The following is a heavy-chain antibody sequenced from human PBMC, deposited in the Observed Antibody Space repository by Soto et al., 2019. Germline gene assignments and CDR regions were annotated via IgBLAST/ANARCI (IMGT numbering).Heavy chain of an antibody. CDR3: ARVPRITIFGVVIAHKDGMDV. V-gene: IGHV4-30-4*01. J-gene: IGHJ6*02. D-gene: IGHD3-3*01. CDR1: GGSIISGDYY. CDR2: IYYSGST. Sequence: SETLSLTCTVSGGSIISGDYYWIWIRQPPGKGLEWIGYIYYSGSTYYNPSLKSRVTISVDTSKNQFSLKLSSVTAADTAVYYCARVPRITIFGVVIAHKDGMDVWGQGTTVTVSS.